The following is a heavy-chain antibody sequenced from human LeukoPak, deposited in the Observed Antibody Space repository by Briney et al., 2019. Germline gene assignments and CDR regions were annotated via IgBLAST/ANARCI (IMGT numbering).Heavy chain of an antibody. Sequence: GGSLRLSCAASGFIFSTYWMTWVRQAPGKGLEWVATMKYDGDEKFYVDSVTGRFTISRDNAKNSLYLQMNSLTAEDTAVYYCVRESFSRGDFNWGQGTLVSVSS. J-gene: IGHJ4*02. CDR1: GFIFSTYW. V-gene: IGHV3-7*01. D-gene: IGHD7-27*01. CDR2: MKYDGDEK. CDR3: VRESFSRGDFN.